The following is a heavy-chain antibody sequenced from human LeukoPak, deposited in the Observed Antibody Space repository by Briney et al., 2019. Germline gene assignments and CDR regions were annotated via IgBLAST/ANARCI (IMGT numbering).Heavy chain of an antibody. Sequence: ASVKVSCKASGYTFTGYYMHWVRQAPGQGLERMGWINPNSGGTNYAQKFQGRVTMTRDTSISTAYMELSRLRSDDTAVYYCARPKYSSGWYDDAFDIWGQGTMVTVSS. CDR3: ARPKYSSGWYDDAFDI. CDR2: INPNSGGT. V-gene: IGHV1-2*02. CDR1: GYTFTGYY. D-gene: IGHD6-19*01. J-gene: IGHJ3*02.